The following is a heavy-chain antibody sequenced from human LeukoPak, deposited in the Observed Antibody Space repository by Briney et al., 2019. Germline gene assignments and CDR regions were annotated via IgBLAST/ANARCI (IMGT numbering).Heavy chain of an antibody. J-gene: IGHJ4*02. Sequence: GGSLRLSCAASGFTVSSNSMSWVRQAPGKGLVWVSVIYTGGTTYYADSVKGGFTISRDNSKNTLYLQMNSLRAEDTAVYYCARDVAAPGGVYFDYWRQGTLVTVSS. CDR2: IYTGGTT. V-gene: IGHV3-66*01. D-gene: IGHD3-16*01. CDR1: GFTVSSNS. CDR3: ARDVAAPGGVYFDY.